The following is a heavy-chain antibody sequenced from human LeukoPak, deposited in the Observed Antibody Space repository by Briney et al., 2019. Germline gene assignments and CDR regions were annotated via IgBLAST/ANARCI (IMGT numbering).Heavy chain of an antibody. Sequence: PSETLSLTCTVSGGSISSYYWSWIRQPPGKGLEWIGYIYYSGSTNCNPSLKSRVTISVDTSKNQFSLKLSSVTAADTAVYYCAREGSSSWYFYFQHWGQGTLVTVSS. CDR3: AREGSSSWYFYFQH. J-gene: IGHJ1*01. D-gene: IGHD6-13*01. V-gene: IGHV4-59*01. CDR1: GGSISSYY. CDR2: IYYSGST.